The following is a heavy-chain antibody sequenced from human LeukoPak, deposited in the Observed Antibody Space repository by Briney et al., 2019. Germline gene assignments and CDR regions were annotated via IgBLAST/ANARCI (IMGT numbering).Heavy chain of an antibody. Sequence: SETLSLTCAVHGGSFSGYYWSWIRQPPGKGLEWIGEINHSGSTNYNPSLKSRVTISVDTSKNQFSLKLSSVTAADTAVYYCARGAGRVVPAAYYYYYYYMDVWGKGTTVTVSS. CDR3: ARGAGRVVPAAYYYYYYYMDV. V-gene: IGHV4-34*01. J-gene: IGHJ6*03. D-gene: IGHD2-2*01. CDR1: GGSFSGYY. CDR2: INHSGST.